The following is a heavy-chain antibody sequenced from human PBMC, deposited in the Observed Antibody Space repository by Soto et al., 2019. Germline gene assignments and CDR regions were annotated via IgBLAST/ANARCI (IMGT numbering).Heavy chain of an antibody. CDR1: GYTFTNYD. J-gene: IGHJ4*02. CDR2: MNPNSGNT. Sequence: ASVKVSCKASGYTFTNYDINWVRQATGQGLEWMGWMNPNSGNTRYAQKFQGRVTMTKNTLYLQMNSLRAEDTAVYYCAKGEPIYSSSWYYFDYWGQGTLVTVSS. D-gene: IGHD6-13*01. CDR3: AKGEPIYSSSWYYFDY. V-gene: IGHV1-8*01.